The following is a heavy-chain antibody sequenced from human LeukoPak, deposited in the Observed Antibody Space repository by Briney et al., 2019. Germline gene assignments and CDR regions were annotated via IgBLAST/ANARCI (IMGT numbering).Heavy chain of an antibody. CDR1: GYTFTSYH. Sequence: ASVKVSCKASGYTFTSYHIHWVRQAPGQGLEWMGIINPSGGSTNYAQKLQGRVTMTRDTSTSTVYIELSSLRSEDTAVYYCAGNSDPRRSIAAGRDYWGQGTLVTVSS. CDR3: AGNSDPRRSIAAGRDY. V-gene: IGHV1-46*01. J-gene: IGHJ4*02. D-gene: IGHD6-13*01. CDR2: INPSGGST.